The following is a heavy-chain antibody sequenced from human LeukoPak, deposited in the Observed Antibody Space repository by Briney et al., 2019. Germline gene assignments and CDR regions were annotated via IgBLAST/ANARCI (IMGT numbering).Heavy chain of an antibody. V-gene: IGHV3-23*01. J-gene: IGHJ4*02. CDR1: GFTFSSYA. Sequence: GGSLRLSCAVSGFTFSSYAMSSVRQAPGKGLEWVSSISGTGVSTFDADSVKGRFTISRDNSKNTLYLQMNSLRAEDTAVYYCAKFEPHDYWGQGTLVTVSS. CDR3: AKFEPHDY. CDR2: ISGTGVST. D-gene: IGHD1-14*01.